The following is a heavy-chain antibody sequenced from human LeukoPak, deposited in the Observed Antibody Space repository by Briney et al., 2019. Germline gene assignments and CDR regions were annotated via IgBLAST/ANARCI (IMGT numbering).Heavy chain of an antibody. V-gene: IGHV4-59*01. CDR1: GGSISRNY. D-gene: IGHD6-19*01. Sequence: PSETLSLTCTVSGGSISRNYWNWIRQPPGKGLEWIGYIYYTGSTKYNPSLESRVTVSVDTSKNQFSLKLSSVTAADTAVYYCAREKLDSSGWYSWFDPWGQGTLVTVSS. CDR3: AREKLDSSGWYSWFDP. CDR2: IYYTGST. J-gene: IGHJ5*02.